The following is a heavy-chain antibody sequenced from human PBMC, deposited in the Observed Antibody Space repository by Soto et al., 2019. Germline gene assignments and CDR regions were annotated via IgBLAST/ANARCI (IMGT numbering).Heavy chain of an antibody. CDR2: INAGNGNT. CDR3: ARVRISLYYYGSDP. Sequence: TPVKVSCKASGYTLSSYAMHSACHYKGQRLEWMGWINAGNGNTKYSQKFQGRVTITRDKSASTAYMELSNLRSEDTAVYYCARVRISLYYYGSDPLGQGTLVTVSS. CDR1: GYTLSSYA. V-gene: IGHV1-3*01. J-gene: IGHJ5*02. D-gene: IGHD3-10*01.